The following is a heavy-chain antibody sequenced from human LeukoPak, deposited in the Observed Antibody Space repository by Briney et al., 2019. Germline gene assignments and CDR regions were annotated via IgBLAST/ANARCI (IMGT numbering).Heavy chain of an antibody. V-gene: IGHV3-21*01. CDR3: ARGLQQGGLGLDY. J-gene: IGHJ4*02. CDR2: ISSSSSYI. CDR1: GFTFSSYS. D-gene: IGHD2-15*01. Sequence: GGSLRLSCAASGFTFSSYSMTWVRQAPGKGLEWVSSISSSSSYIYYADSVKGRFTISRDNAKNSLYLQMNSLRAEDTAVYYCARGLQQGGLGLDYWGQGTLVTVSS.